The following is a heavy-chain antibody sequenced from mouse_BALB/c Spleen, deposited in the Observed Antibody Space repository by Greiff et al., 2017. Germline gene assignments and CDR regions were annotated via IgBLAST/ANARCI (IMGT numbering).Heavy chain of an antibody. Sequence: VQVVESGPGLVQPSQSLSITCTVSGFSLTSYGVHWVRQSPGKGLEWLGVIWSGGSTDYNAAFISRLSISKDNSKSQVFFKMNSLQANDTAIYYCARKRRDDGYCPWFAYWGQGTLVTVSA. V-gene: IGHV2-2*02. D-gene: IGHD2-3*01. CDR2: IWSGGST. CDR1: GFSLTSYG. CDR3: ARKRRDDGYCPWFAY. J-gene: IGHJ3*01.